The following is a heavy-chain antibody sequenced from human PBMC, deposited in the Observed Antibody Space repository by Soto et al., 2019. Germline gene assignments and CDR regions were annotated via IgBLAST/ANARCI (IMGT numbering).Heavy chain of an antibody. CDR1: GYTFTNFY. D-gene: IGHD1-1*01. CDR2: ISPRGDNT. V-gene: IGHV1-46*01. J-gene: IGHJ4*02. CDR3: ARNVSFGERRGPNYFDY. Sequence: QVQLVQSGAEVKKPGASVRISCKASGYTFTNFYLHWVRQAPGQGLEWMGIISPRGDNTWDAQKFQGRVSMTRETATGTVYMEVSGLRSEATATYYVARNVSFGERRGPNYFDYWGQGTLVTVSS.